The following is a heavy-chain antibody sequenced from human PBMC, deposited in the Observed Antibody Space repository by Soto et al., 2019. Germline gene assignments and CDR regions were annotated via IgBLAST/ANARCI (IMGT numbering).Heavy chain of an antibody. CDR2: IKSKTDGGTT. J-gene: IGHJ4*02. D-gene: IGHD3-3*01. Sequence: EVQLVESGGGLVKPGGSLRLSCAASGFTFSNAWMNWVRQAPGMGLEWVGRIKSKTDGGTTDYAAPVKGRFTISRDDSKNTLYLQMNSLKTEDTAVYYCTTAELEWLSKPFDYWGQGTLVTVSS. CDR3: TTAELEWLSKPFDY. V-gene: IGHV3-15*07. CDR1: GFTFSNAW.